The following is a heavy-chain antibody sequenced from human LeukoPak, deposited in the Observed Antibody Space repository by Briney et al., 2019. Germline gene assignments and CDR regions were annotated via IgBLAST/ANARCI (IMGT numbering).Heavy chain of an antibody. CDR3: ARVDTVMAYYFDL. V-gene: IGHV3-53*04. Sequence: GGSLRLSCAASGFTVSTNCMTWVRQAPGKGLEWVSTIYSGGTTYYADSVMGRFTISRHNSRNTLYLQMNSLRAEDTAVYYCARVDTVMAYYFDLWGQGTLVTVFS. CDR2: IYSGGTT. CDR1: GFTVSTNC. J-gene: IGHJ4*02. D-gene: IGHD5-18*01.